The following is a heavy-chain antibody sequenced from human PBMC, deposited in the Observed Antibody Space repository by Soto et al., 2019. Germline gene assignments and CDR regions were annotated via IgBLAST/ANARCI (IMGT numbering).Heavy chain of an antibody. V-gene: IGHV4-61*01. CDR1: GGSVSSGSYY. J-gene: IGHJ4*02. Sequence: PSETLSLTCTVSGGSVSSGSYYWSWIRQPPGKGLEWIGYIYYSGSTNYNPSLKSRVTISVDTSNNQFSLKLSSVTAADTAVYYCARARYYYGSGSYMPGDYWGQGTLVTVSS. CDR2: IYYSGST. CDR3: ARARYYYGSGSYMPGDY. D-gene: IGHD3-10*01.